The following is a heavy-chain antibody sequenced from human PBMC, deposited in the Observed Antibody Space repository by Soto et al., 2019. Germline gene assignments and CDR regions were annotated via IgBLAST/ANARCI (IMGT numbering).Heavy chain of an antibody. Sequence: SETLSLTCAVYGYSIRSSDWWGWIRQPPGKGLEWIGYITHGGSTNYNPSLKRRVTMSVDPSKNQFSLNLTSVTAVDTAVYYCARMAVTTFYYYAMDVWGQGTTVPVYS. V-gene: IGHV4-28*01. CDR1: GYSIRSSDW. J-gene: IGHJ6*02. CDR3: ARMAVTTFYYYAMDV. CDR2: ITHGGST. D-gene: IGHD6-19*01.